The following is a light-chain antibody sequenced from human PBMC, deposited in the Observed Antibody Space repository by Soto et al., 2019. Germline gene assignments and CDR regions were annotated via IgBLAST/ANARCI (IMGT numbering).Light chain of an antibody. J-gene: IGKJ1*01. CDR1: QSVSSSY. CDR3: QQYGTSPWT. CDR2: GAS. Sequence: EIVLTQSPGTLSLSPGEIATLSCRASQSVSSSYLGWYQQKPGQAPRLLIYGASRRATGIPDRFTGSGSGSDFTLTISRLEPEDFAVYYCQQYGTSPWTFGQGTKVDIK. V-gene: IGKV3-20*01.